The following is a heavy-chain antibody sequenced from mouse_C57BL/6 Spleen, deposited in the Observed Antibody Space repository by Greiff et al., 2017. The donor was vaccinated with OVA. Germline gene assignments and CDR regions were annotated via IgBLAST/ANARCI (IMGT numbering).Heavy chain of an antibody. CDR2: IYPRSGNT. J-gene: IGHJ3*01. D-gene: IGHD2-5*01. CDR1: GYTFTSYG. Sequence: VKLQQSGAELARPGASVKLSCKASGYTFTSYGISWVKQRTGQGLEWIGEIYPRSGNTYYNEKFKGKATLTADKSSSTAYMELRSLTSEDSAVYFCARRQDSNYPFAYWGQGTLVTVSA. V-gene: IGHV1-81*01. CDR3: ARRQDSNYPFAY.